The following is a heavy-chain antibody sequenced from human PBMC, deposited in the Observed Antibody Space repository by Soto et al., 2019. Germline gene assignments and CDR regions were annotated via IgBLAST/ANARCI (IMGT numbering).Heavy chain of an antibody. CDR2: ISWNSGSI. V-gene: IGHV3-9*01. J-gene: IGHJ3*02. D-gene: IGHD4-17*01. Sequence: GGSLRLSCAASGFTFDDYAMHWVRQAPGKGLEWVSGISWNSGSIGYADSVKGRFTISRDNAKNSLYLQMNSLRAEDTALYYCAKMTTVTLAAFDIWGQGTMVTVSS. CDR3: AKMTTVTLAAFDI. CDR1: GFTFDDYA.